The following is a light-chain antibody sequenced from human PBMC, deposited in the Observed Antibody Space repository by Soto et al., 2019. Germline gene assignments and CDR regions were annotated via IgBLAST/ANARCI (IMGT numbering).Light chain of an antibody. CDR1: QTVRSGY. V-gene: IGKV3-20*01. CDR2: GAS. CDR3: QQYGSTPYT. J-gene: IGKJ2*01. Sequence: EIVLTQSPGTLSLSPGERATLSCRASQTVRSGYLAWYQQKPGQPPRLLIYGASTRATGIPDRFSGSGSGTDFTLTISRLEPEDFAVYSCQQYGSTPYTFGQGTKMKIK.